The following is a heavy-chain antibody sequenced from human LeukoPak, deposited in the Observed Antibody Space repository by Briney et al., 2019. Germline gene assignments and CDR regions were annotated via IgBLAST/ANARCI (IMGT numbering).Heavy chain of an antibody. Sequence: PGRSLRPSCAASVFTFSSYGMHWVRQAPGKGLEWVAVISYDGSNKYYADSVKGRFTISRDNSKNTLYLQMNSLRAEDTAVYYCAKRLEPSAYYDFWSGYYFDYWGQGTLVTVSS. J-gene: IGHJ4*02. CDR3: AKRLEPSAYYDFWSGYYFDY. D-gene: IGHD3-3*01. CDR1: VFTFSSYG. CDR2: ISYDGSNK. V-gene: IGHV3-30*18.